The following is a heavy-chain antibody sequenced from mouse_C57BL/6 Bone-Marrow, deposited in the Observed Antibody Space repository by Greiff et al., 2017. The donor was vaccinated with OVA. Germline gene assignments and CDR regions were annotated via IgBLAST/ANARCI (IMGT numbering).Heavy chain of an antibody. CDR2: IYPGDGDT. CDR3: ARSLLRYAMDY. CDR1: GYAFSSSW. Sequence: VKLQESGPELVKPGASVKISCKASGYAFSSSWMNWVKQRPGKGLEWIGRIYPGDGDTNYNGKFKGKATLTADKSSSTAYMQLSSLTSEDSAVYFCARSLLRYAMDYWGQGTSVTVSS. D-gene: IGHD1-1*01. V-gene: IGHV1-82*01. J-gene: IGHJ4*01.